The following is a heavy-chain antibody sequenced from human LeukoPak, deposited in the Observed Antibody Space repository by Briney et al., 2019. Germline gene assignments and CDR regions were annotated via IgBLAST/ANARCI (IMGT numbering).Heavy chain of an antibody. J-gene: IGHJ4*02. D-gene: IGHD3-10*01. CDR1: GFTFTSST. CDR2: IVVGSGNT. Sequence: ASVKVSCKASGFTFTSSTIQWVRQARGQRLERIGWIVVGSGNTNYAQKFQERVIITRDMSTTTVYMELSSLRSEDTAVYYCAGTPWFGELTLDYWGQGTLVTVSS. V-gene: IGHV1-58*02. CDR3: AGTPWFGELTLDY.